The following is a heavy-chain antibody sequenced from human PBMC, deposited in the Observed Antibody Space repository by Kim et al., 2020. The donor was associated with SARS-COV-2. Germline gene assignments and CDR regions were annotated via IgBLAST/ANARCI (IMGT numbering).Heavy chain of an antibody. D-gene: IGHD3-22*01. CDR1: GFTFSSYA. CDR3: AKEWGYYYDSSGSDY. V-gene: IGHV3-23*01. J-gene: IGHJ4*02. Sequence: GGSLRLYCAASGFTFSSYAMSWVRQAPGKGLEWVSAISGSGGSTYYADSVKGRFTISRDNSKNTLYLQMNSLRAEDTAVYYCAKEWGYYYDSSGSDYWGQGTLVTVSS. CDR2: ISGSGGST.